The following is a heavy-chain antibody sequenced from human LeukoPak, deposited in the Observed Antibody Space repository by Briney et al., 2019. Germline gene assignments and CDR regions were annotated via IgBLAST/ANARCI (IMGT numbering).Heavy chain of an antibody. CDR3: ARHGSLRGLYYYMDV. D-gene: IGHD3-10*01. V-gene: IGHV4-38-2*01. Sequence: SETLSLTCAVSGYSITSTYWWGWIRQPPGRGLEWIGSLHHSGSTSYSPSLKSRVTISVDTSKNQFSLRLSSVTAADTAVYYCARHGSLRGLYYYMDVWGKGTTVTVSS. CDR2: LHHSGST. CDR1: GYSITSTYW. J-gene: IGHJ6*03.